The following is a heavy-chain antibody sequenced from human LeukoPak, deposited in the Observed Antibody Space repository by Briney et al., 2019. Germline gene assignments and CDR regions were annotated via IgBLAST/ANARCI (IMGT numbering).Heavy chain of an antibody. Sequence: PGGSLRLSCATSGFTFNNYAMHWVRQAPGKGLEWVAVISYDGRNEYYADSVKGRFTISRDNSKNTLYLQMHSLRAEDTAVYYCARDRSSYAYYFDSWGQGTLVTVPS. D-gene: IGHD2-15*01. CDR2: ISYDGRNE. J-gene: IGHJ4*02. CDR3: ARDRSSYAYYFDS. V-gene: IGHV3-30*04. CDR1: GFTFNNYA.